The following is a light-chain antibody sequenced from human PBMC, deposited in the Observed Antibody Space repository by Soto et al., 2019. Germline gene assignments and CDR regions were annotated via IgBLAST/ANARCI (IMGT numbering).Light chain of an antibody. J-gene: IGKJ1*01. CDR3: QHYDTYSPMWT. Sequence: DIQLAQAPSTRSASVGDRITMTCRATQSINWLAWYQQKPGKAPKLLIFEASRLESGVPSRFSGSGSGTEFTLTISSLQPDDFGTYYCQHYDTYSPMWTFGQGTKVDVK. CDR2: EAS. V-gene: IGKV1-5*03. CDR1: QSINW.